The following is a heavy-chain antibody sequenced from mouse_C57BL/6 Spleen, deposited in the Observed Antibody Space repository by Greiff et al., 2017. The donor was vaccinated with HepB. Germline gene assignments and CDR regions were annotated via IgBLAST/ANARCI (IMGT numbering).Heavy chain of an antibody. CDR2: IYPGSGST. J-gene: IGHJ2*01. CDR3: ARGSYDYDLFDY. Sequence: QVQLQHPGAELVKPGASVKMSCKASGYTFTSYWITWVKQRPGQGLEWIGDIYPGSGSTNYNEKFKSKATLTVDTSSSTAYMQLSSLTSEDSAVYYCARGSYDYDLFDYWGQGTTLTVSS. CDR1: GYTFTSYW. V-gene: IGHV1-55*01. D-gene: IGHD2-4*01.